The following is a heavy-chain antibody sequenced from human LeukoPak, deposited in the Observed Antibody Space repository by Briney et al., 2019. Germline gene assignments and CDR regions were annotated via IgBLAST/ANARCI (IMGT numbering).Heavy chain of an antibody. CDR3: ASAAYDYVWGSYRYMPLGYFDY. CDR2: IYYSGST. D-gene: IGHD3-16*02. V-gene: IGHV4-39*01. J-gene: IGHJ4*02. Sequence: SETLSLTCTVSGGSISSSSYYWGWIRQPPGKGLEWIGSIYYSGSTYYNPSLKSRVTISVDTSKNQFSLKLSSVTAADTAVYYCASAAYDYVWGSYRYMPLGYFDYWGQGTLVTVSS. CDR1: GGSISSSSYY.